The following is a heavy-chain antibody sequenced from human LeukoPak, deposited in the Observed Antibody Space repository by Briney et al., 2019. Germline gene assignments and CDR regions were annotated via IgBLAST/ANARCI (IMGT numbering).Heavy chain of an antibody. CDR1: GFTFSSYG. CDR2: ISGSGDSA. CDR3: AKGGPGCNWFDP. J-gene: IGHJ5*02. V-gene: IGHV3-23*01. Sequence: PGGSLRLSCAASGFTFSSYGMSWVCQAPGKGLEWVSAISGSGDSAYYADSVKGRFTISRDNSKNTLYLQVNSLRAEDTAVYYCAKGGPGCNWFDPWGQGTLVTVSS.